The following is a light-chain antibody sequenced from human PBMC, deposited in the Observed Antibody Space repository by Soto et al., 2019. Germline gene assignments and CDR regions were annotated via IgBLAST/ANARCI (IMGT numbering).Light chain of an antibody. CDR1: QTISSN. V-gene: IGKV3-15*01. Sequence: IVLTQSPDTLSVSAAERATVSCRASQTISSNLVWYQQKPGQAPRLLIYGASTRATGIPTRFSGSGSGTEFSLTISSLQSEDSAIYFCQQFNHWPSITFGQGTRLEI. J-gene: IGKJ5*01. CDR3: QQFNHWPSIT. CDR2: GAS.